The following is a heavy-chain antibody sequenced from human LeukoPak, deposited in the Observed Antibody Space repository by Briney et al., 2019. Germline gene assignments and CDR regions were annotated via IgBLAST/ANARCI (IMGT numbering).Heavy chain of an antibody. CDR1: CGSFSGYY. CDR3: ARKRIVVVVAASGDAFDI. D-gene: IGHD2-15*01. CDR2: INDSGST. J-gene: IGHJ3*02. V-gene: IGHV4-34*01. Sequence: SETLSLTCAVYCGSFSGYYWSWIRQPPGKGLEWIGEINDSGSTNYNPSLKSRVTISVDTSKNQFSLKLSSVTAADTAVYYCARKRIVVVVAASGDAFDIWGQGTMVTVSS.